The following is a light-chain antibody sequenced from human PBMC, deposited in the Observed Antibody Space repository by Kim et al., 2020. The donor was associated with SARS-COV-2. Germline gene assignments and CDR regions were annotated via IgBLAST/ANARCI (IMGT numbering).Light chain of an antibody. Sequence: SASGGNRVTSSCRASQTISTWLAWYHQNPGKAPILLLYLASTLESGVPSRFSGSGSGTEFTLTIDSLQPDDFATYYCQHYIRFPYTFGQGTKLEI. CDR2: LAS. V-gene: IGKV1-5*03. CDR1: QTISTW. CDR3: QHYIRFPYT. J-gene: IGKJ2*01.